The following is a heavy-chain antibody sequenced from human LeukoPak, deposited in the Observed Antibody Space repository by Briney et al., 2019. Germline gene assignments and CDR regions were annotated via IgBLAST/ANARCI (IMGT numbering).Heavy chain of an antibody. Sequence: PSETLSLTCTVSGGSISSSSYYWGWTRQPPGKGLEWIGSIYYSGSTYYNPSLKSRVTISVDTSKNQFSLKLSSVTAADTAVYYCARDWYSGYQLPVFWGRGTLVTVSS. CDR3: ARDWYSGYQLPVF. CDR2: IYYSGST. D-gene: IGHD5-12*01. V-gene: IGHV4-39*07. J-gene: IGHJ2*01. CDR1: GGSISSSSYY.